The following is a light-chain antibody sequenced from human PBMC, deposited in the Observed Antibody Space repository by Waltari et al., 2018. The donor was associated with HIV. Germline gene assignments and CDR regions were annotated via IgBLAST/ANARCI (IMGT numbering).Light chain of an antibody. J-gene: IGLJ1*01. CDR1: SSDIGADYD. V-gene: IGLV1-40*01. CDR2: GNS. CDR3: QSCDRSLRGV. Sequence: SVLTQPPSVSGARGQRVTIPCTGSSSDIGADYDVSWYQHLPGTAPKLLIYGNSIRPSGVPDRFSGSKSGTSASLAITGLQAEDEADYYCQSCDRSLRGVFGTGTKVTV.